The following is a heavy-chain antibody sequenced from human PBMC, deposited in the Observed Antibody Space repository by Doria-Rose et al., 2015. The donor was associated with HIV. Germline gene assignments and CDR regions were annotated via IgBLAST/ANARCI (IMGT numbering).Heavy chain of an antibody. V-gene: IGHV2-26*01. CDR3: ARIKSSRWYHKYYFDF. Sequence: QVTLKESGPVLVKPTETLTLTCTVSGVSLSSPGMGVSWIRQPPGKALEWLANIFSDDERSYKTSLKSRLTIYRGTSKSQVLLTMTDMDPVDTATYYCARIKSSRWYHKYYFDFWGQGTLVIVSA. CDR2: IFSDDER. D-gene: IGHD6-13*01. J-gene: IGHJ4*02. CDR1: GVSLSSPGMG.